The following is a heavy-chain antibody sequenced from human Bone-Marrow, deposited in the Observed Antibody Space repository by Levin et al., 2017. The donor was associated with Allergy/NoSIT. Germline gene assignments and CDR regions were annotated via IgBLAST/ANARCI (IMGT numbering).Heavy chain of an antibody. V-gene: IGHV5-51*01. CDR1: GYSFTNYW. D-gene: IGHD2-15*01. CDR2: IYPRDSDT. J-gene: IGHJ5*02. CDR3: ARTTTSATLSAYWFDP. Sequence: GGSLRLSCKGSGYSFTNYWIGWVRQMPGKGLEWMGIIYPRDSDTRYSPSFQGQVTISVDKSISTAYLQWSSLTASDTAIYYCARTTTSATLSAYWFDPWGQGTLVTVSS.